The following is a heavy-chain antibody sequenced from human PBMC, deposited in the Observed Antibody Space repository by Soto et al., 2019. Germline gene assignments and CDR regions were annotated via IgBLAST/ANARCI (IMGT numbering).Heavy chain of an antibody. V-gene: IGHV4-31*03. D-gene: IGHD3-22*01. CDR2: IYYSGST. J-gene: IGHJ4*02. CDR3: ATYYYDSSGYLFDY. Sequence: PSETLSLTCTVSGGSISSGGYYWSWIRQHPGKGLEWIGYIYYSGSTYYNPSLKSRVTISVDTSKNQFSLKLSSATAADTAVYYCATYYYDSSGYLFDYWGQGTLVTVSS. CDR1: GGSISSGGYY.